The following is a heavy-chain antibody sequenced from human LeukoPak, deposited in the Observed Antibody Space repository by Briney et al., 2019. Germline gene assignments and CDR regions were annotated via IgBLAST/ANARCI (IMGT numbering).Heavy chain of an antibody. Sequence: SETLSLTCTVSGGSISSYYWSWIRQPPGKGLEWIGYIYYSGSTNYTPSLKSRVTISVVTSKSQFSLKLSSVTAADTAVYYCAGGVRDYYGSGSYWLGFDYWGQGTRVTVSA. CDR2: IYYSGST. D-gene: IGHD3-10*01. V-gene: IGHV4-59*08. CDR1: GGSISSYY. CDR3: AGGVRDYYGSGSYWLGFDY. J-gene: IGHJ4*02.